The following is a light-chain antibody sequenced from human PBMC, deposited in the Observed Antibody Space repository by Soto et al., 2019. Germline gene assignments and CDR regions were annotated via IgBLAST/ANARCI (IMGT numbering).Light chain of an antibody. J-gene: IGKJ2*01. Sequence: EIVLTQSPGTLSLSPGERATLSCRASQSVSSSYLAWYQQKPGQAPRLLIYDASSRATGIPDRFSGSGSETDFTLTISRLEPEDFAVYYCQQYGSSRTLGQGPKLEIK. CDR1: QSVSSSY. CDR3: QQYGSSRT. CDR2: DAS. V-gene: IGKV3-20*01.